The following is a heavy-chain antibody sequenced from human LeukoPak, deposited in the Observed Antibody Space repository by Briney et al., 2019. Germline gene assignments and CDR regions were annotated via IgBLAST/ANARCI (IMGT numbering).Heavy chain of an antibody. CDR3: ARGSSVAAAPY. Sequence: SETLSLTCTVSGDSISSSSYYWGWIRQPPGKGLEWIGSIYYSGSTYYNPSLKSRVTISVDTSKNQFSLKLSSVTAADTAVYYCARGSSVAAAPYWGQGNLVTVSS. V-gene: IGHV4-39*07. CDR1: GDSISSSSYY. D-gene: IGHD6-13*01. CDR2: IYYSGST. J-gene: IGHJ4*02.